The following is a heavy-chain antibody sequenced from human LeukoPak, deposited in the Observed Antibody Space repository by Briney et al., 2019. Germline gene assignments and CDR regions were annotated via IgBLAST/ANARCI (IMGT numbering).Heavy chain of an antibody. J-gene: IGHJ4*02. CDR3: ARYSSGYYYVDY. V-gene: IGHV4-34*01. D-gene: IGHD3-22*01. CDR2: INHSGST. CDR1: GGSFSGYY. Sequence: SETLSLTCAVYGGSFSGYYWSWIRQPPGKGLEWIGEINHSGSTNYNPSLKSRVTISVDTSKNQFSLKLSSVTAADTAVYYCARYSSGYYYVDYWGQGTLVTVSS.